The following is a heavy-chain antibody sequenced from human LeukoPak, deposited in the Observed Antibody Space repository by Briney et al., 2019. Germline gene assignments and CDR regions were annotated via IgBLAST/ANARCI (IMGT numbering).Heavy chain of an antibody. CDR3: ARLDY. J-gene: IGHJ4*02. Sequence: PSETLSLTCTVSGGSISNYYWNWIRQPPGKGLEWIGYIYYSGTTNYNPSLKSRVTMSVDTSKNQFSLKLSSVTAADTAVYYCARLDYWGQGTLVTVSS. CDR2: IYYSGTT. V-gene: IGHV4-59*12. CDR1: GGSISNYY.